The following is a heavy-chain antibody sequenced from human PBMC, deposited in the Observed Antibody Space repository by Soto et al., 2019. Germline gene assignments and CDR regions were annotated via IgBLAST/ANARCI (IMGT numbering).Heavy chain of an antibody. V-gene: IGHV3-30-3*01. D-gene: IGHD6-13*01. Sequence: PGGSLRLSCAASGFTFSSYAMHWVRQAPGKGLEWVAVISYDGSNKYYADSVKGRFTISRDNSKNTLYLQMNSLRAEDTAVYYCATGYSSNRPDYYYYYGMDVWGQGTTVIVSS. CDR3: ATGYSSNRPDYYYYYGMDV. J-gene: IGHJ6*02. CDR2: ISYDGSNK. CDR1: GFTFSSYA.